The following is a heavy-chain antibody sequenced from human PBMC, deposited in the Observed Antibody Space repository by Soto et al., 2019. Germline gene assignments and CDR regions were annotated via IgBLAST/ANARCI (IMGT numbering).Heavy chain of an antibody. V-gene: IGHV3-9*01. J-gene: IGHJ4*02. CDR2: ISWNRGSI. D-gene: IGHD1-26*01. CDR1: GFTFDDYA. CDR3: AKDIGGGSYPGLDY. Sequence: PGGSLRLSLAASGFTFDDYAMPWLRQAPGKGLEWVSGISWNRGSIGYADSVKGRFPIARGNAKNSLYLQMNSLRAEDTALYYCAKDIGGGSYPGLDYWGQRALVTV.